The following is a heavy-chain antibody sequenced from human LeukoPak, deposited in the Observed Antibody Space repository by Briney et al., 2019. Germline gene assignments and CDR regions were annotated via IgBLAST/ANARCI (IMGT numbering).Heavy chain of an antibody. CDR3: ARENYGSGSYEGYFDY. D-gene: IGHD3-10*01. Sequence: GGSLRLSCAASGFTFSSYIMNWVRQAPGKGLEWVSSISSSSSYIYYADSVKGRFTISRDNAKNSLYLQMNSLRAEDTAVYYCARENYGSGSYEGYFDYWGQGTLVTVSS. V-gene: IGHV3-21*01. CDR2: ISSSSSYI. CDR1: GFTFSSYI. J-gene: IGHJ4*02.